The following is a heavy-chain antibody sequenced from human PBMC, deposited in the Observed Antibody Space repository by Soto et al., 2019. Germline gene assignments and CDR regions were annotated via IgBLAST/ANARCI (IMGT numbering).Heavy chain of an antibody. CDR1: GFSITNAW. CDR3: TTGSVEGV. V-gene: IGHV3-15*07. J-gene: IGHJ6*02. Sequence: EVQLVESGGGLVKPGGSLRLSCVASGFSITNAWMNWVRQAPGKGLEWVDRIKRKIDGETTDYAAPVKGRFTISRDDSKNMLYLQMNSLKADDTALYYCTTGSVEGVWGQGTTVTVSS. CDR2: IKRKIDGETT. D-gene: IGHD2-15*01.